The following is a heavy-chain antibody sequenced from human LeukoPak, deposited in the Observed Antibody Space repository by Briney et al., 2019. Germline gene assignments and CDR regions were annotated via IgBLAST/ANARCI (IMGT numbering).Heavy chain of an antibody. D-gene: IGHD2-2*01. CDR3: ASSPAVVVPTTLGWFDP. CDR1: GGSISSYY. CDR2: IYYSGST. Sequence: PSETLSLTCTVSGGSISSYYWSWIRQPPGKGLEWIGYIYYSGSTNYNPSLESRVTISVDTSKNQFSLKLSSVTAADTAVYYCASSPAVVVPTTLGWFDPWGQGTLVTVSS. J-gene: IGHJ5*02. V-gene: IGHV4-59*08.